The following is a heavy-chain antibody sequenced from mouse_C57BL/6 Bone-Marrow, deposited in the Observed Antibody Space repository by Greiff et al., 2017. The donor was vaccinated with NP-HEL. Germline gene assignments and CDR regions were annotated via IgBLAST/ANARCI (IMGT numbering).Heavy chain of an antibody. Sequence: EVKLLESGGGLVQPGGSLKLSCAASGIDFSRYWMSWVRRAPGKGLEWIGEINPDSSTINYAPSLKDKFIISRDNAKNTLYLQMSKVRSEDTALYYCARPDYYGSSDWYFDVWGTGTTVTVSS. CDR1: GIDFSRYW. CDR2: INPDSSTI. D-gene: IGHD1-1*01. V-gene: IGHV4-1*01. CDR3: ARPDYYGSSDWYFDV. J-gene: IGHJ1*03.